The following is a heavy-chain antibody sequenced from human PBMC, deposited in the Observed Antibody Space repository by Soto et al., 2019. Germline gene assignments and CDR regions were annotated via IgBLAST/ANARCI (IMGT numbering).Heavy chain of an antibody. D-gene: IGHD2-15*01. CDR3: AGYCSGGSCYNGMDV. V-gene: IGHV4-30-4*01. Sequence: QVQLQESGPGLVKPSQTLSLTCTVSGGSISSGDYYWSWIRQPPGKGLEWIGYIYYSGSTYYNPSLQSRVTLSVDTSKNEFSLKRSSVTAADTAVYYCAGYCSGGSCYNGMDVWGQGTTVTVSS. J-gene: IGHJ6*02. CDR2: IYYSGST. CDR1: GGSISSGDYY.